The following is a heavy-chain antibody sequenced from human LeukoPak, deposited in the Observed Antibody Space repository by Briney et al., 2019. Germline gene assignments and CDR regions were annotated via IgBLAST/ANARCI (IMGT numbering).Heavy chain of an antibody. Sequence: GGSLRLSCAASGFTFSNHAMSWVRQAPGKGLEWVSAISGSGGSTYYADSVKGRFTISRDNSKNTLYLQMNSLRAEDTAVYYCAKDYGDWAGYFDYWGQGTLVIVSS. J-gene: IGHJ4*02. CDR2: ISGSGGST. D-gene: IGHD4-17*01. V-gene: IGHV3-23*01. CDR3: AKDYGDWAGYFDY. CDR1: GFTFSNHA.